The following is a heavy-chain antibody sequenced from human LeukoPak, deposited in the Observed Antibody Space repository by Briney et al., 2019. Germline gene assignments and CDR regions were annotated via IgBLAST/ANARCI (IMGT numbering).Heavy chain of an antibody. CDR3: ARLRYQLLWRGAFDI. D-gene: IGHD2-2*01. CDR2: INHSGST. V-gene: IGHV4-34*01. Sequence: SETLSLTRTVSGGSISSYYWSWIRQPPGKGLEWIGEINHSGSTNYNPSLKSRVTISVDTSKNQFSLKLSSVTAADTAVYYCARLRYQLLWRGAFDIWGQGTMVTVSS. CDR1: GGSISSYY. J-gene: IGHJ3*02.